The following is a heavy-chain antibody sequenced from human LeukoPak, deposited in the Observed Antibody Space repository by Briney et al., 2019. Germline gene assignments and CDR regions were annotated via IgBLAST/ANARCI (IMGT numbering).Heavy chain of an antibody. Sequence: GGSLRLSCAASGFTLSDQYMDWVRQAPGKGLEWIGRSRNKANSHTTEYAASVKGRFTISRDDSGNLMYLQMNSLKIEDTALYFCTRDWGKRGNTAFDIWGQGTEVTVSS. J-gene: IGHJ3*02. D-gene: IGHD4-23*01. V-gene: IGHV3-72*01. CDR2: SRNKANSHTT. CDR1: GFTLSDQY. CDR3: TRDWGKRGNTAFDI.